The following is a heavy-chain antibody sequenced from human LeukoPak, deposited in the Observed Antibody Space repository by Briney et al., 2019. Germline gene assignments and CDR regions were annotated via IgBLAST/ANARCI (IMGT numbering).Heavy chain of an antibody. CDR1: GGSISSYY. V-gene: IGHV4-4*09. CDR2: IYTSGST. Sequence: PSEALSLTCTVSGGSISSYYWSWIRQPPGKGLEWIGYIYTSGSTNYNPSLKSRVTISVDTPKNQFSLKLSSVTAADTAVYYCANWGGGHMVRGVNYYFDYWGQGTLVTVSS. D-gene: IGHD3-10*01. CDR3: ANWGGGHMVRGVNYYFDY. J-gene: IGHJ4*02.